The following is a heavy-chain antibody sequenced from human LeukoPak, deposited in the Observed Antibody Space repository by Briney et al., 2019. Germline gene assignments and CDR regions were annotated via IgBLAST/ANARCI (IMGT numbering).Heavy chain of an antibody. Sequence: GGSLRLSCAGSGFTFSNAWMNWVRQAPGKGLEWVGRIKSKAVGGTIEYAAAVKDRFTISRDDSQNTLFLQMNSLKTEDTAVYYYTTVRGLDGMEVWGQGTTVSVS. CDR3: TTVRGLDGMEV. D-gene: IGHD3-16*01. J-gene: IGHJ6*02. CDR2: IKSKAVGGTI. CDR1: GFTFSNAW. V-gene: IGHV3-15*01.